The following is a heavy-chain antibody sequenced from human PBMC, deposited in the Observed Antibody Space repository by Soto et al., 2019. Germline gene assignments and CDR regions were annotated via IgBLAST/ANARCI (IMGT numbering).Heavy chain of an antibody. D-gene: IGHD2-8*01. Sequence: PSETLSLTCTVSGGPSRSRTYYWGWLRQPPGKGLEWIGSIYYSGSTYYNPSLKSRVTISVDTSKNQFSLKLSSVTAADTAVLYGARRHGHLYYYDRMDVLGQGPTVT. J-gene: IGHJ6*02. CDR1: GGPSRSRTYY. CDR2: IYYSGST. CDR3: ARRHGHLYYYDRMDV. V-gene: IGHV4-39*01.